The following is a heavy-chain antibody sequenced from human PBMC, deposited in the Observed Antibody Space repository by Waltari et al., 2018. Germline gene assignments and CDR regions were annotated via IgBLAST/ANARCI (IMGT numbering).Heavy chain of an antibody. CDR2: VYSGGST. CDR1: GFTVSSNY. CDR3: ARYLSNWFDP. J-gene: IGHJ5*02. Sequence: EVQLVESGGGLIQPGGSLRLSCAASGFTVSSNYMSGVRQAPGKGLEWVSVVYSGGSTYYADSVKGRFTISRDNSKKTLYLQMNSLRAEDTAVYYCARYLSNWFDPWGQGTLVTVSS. V-gene: IGHV3-53*01.